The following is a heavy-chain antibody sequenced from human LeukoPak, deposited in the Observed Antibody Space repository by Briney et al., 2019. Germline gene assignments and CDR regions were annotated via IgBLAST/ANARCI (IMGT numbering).Heavy chain of an antibody. CDR2: IYYSGST. V-gene: IGHV4-39*01. CDR3: AQFNRYYFDY. D-gene: IGHD1-14*01. CDR1: GGSISSSSYY. Sequence: SETLSLTCTVSGGSISSSSYYWGWIRQPPGRGLEWIGSIYYSGSTYYNPSRKSRVTISVDTSKNQFSLKLSSVTAADTAVYYCAQFNRYYFDYWGQGTLVTVSS. J-gene: IGHJ4*02.